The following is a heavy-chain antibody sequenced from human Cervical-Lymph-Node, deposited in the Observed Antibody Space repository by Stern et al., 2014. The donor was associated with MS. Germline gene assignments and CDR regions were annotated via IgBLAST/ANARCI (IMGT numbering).Heavy chain of an antibody. CDR2: ISGSGSSI. D-gene: IGHD3-22*01. V-gene: IGHV3-23*04. CDR1: GFTFNKYA. CDR3: AKQYFDSSGYSYYYGMDV. J-gene: IGHJ6*02. Sequence: EVQLVESGGDLVQPGGSLRLSCAASGFTFNKYAINWVRQAPGKGLEWGSTISGSGSSIYYAESGKGRFTISRDNSENTLYLQMHSLRAEDTAIYYCAKQYFDSSGYSYYYGMDVWGQGTTVTVSS.